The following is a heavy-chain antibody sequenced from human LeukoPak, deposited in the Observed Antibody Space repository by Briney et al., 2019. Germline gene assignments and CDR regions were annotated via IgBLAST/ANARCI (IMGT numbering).Heavy chain of an antibody. CDR3: AKRFPYSSSWFADY. D-gene: IGHD6-13*01. CDR2: INSDGSST. CDR1: GFTFSSYW. Sequence: GGSLRLSCAAPGFTFSSYWMHWVRQAPGKGLVWVSRINSDGSSTSYTDSVKGRFTISRDSSKNTLYLQMNSLRAEDTAVYYCAKRFPYSSSWFADYWGQGTLVTVSS. J-gene: IGHJ4*02. V-gene: IGHV3-74*01.